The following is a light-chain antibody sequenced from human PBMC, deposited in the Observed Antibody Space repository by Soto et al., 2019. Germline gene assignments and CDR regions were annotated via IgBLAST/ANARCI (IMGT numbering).Light chain of an antibody. V-gene: IGLV1-44*01. CDR1: SSNIGSNT. J-gene: IGLJ2*01. Sequence: QAVVTQPPSASGTPGQRVTISCSGSSSNIGSNTVTWYQQLPGTAPKLLISTDDQRHSGVPDRFSGSKSGSSASLAISGLQSQDEADYYCSSLDDSLNGVVFGVGTTLTVL. CDR2: TDD. CDR3: SSLDDSLNGVV.